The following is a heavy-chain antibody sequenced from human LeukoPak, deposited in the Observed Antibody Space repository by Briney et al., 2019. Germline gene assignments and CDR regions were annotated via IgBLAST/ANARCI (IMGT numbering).Heavy chain of an antibody. V-gene: IGHV3-48*01. Sequence: GGSLRLSCAASGSTFTKYSIHWVRQTPGKGLEWVSYISSGSTTIYYTDSVKGRFTISRDNAKNSLYLQMNSLRAEDTAVYYCARRESTTMVRGGVDYWGQGNLVTVSS. J-gene: IGHJ4*02. CDR3: ARRESTTMVRGGVDY. CDR1: GSTFTKYS. CDR2: ISSGSTTI. D-gene: IGHD3-10*01.